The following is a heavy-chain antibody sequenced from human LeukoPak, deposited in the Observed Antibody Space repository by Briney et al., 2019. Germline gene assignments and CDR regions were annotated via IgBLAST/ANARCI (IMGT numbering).Heavy chain of an antibody. CDR3: ARGVVVVVAATDNWFDP. CDR1: GFTFSSYS. V-gene: IGHV3-48*01. D-gene: IGHD2-15*01. CDR2: ISSSSSTI. Sequence: GGSLRLSCAASGFTFSSYSMNWVRQAPGKGLEWVSYISSSSSTIYYADSVKGRFTISRDNAKNSLYLQMNSLRAEDTAVYYCARGVVVVVAATDNWFDPWGQGTLVTVSS. J-gene: IGHJ5*02.